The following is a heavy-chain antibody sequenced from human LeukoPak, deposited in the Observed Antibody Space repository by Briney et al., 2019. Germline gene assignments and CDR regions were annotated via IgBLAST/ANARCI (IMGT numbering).Heavy chain of an antibody. CDR1: GYTFTSYD. CDR2: MNPNSGNT. J-gene: IGHJ6*03. Sequence: ASVKVSCKASGYTFTSYDINWVGQATGQGQEGMGGMNPNSGNTGYAQKFQGRVTMTRNTSISTAYMELSSQRSEDTALYYCARGVDYYYMDVWGKGTTVTVSS. V-gene: IGHV1-8*01. CDR3: ARGVDYYYMDV.